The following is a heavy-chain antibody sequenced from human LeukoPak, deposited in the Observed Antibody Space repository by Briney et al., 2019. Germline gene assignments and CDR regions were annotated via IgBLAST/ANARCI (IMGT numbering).Heavy chain of an antibody. CDR1: GGTFSSYA. J-gene: IGHJ4*02. Sequence: GASVKVSCKASGGTFSSYAISWVRQAPGQGLEWMGRVIPILGIANYAQKFQGRVTITADKSTSTAYMELSSLRSEDTAVYYCAITYYYDSSGYYSLDYWGQGTLVTVSS. V-gene: IGHV1-69*04. CDR2: VIPILGIA. D-gene: IGHD3-22*01. CDR3: AITYYYDSSGYYSLDY.